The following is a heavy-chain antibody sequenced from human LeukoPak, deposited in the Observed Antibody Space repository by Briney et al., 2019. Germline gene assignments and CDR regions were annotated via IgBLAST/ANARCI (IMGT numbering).Heavy chain of an antibody. CDR3: ARHGQQLVPYSVMDV. D-gene: IGHD6-13*01. CDR2: IHPAGSDV. J-gene: IGHJ6*02. CDR1: GFNFNTYW. V-gene: IGHV5-51*01. Sequence: GESLKISCQGSGFNFNTYWVAWVRQMPGKGLEWMGIIHPAGSDVQYSPSFQGQVTISADKSISTAYVQWSSLKASDTAMYYCARHGQQLVPYSVMDVWGQGTTVTVSS.